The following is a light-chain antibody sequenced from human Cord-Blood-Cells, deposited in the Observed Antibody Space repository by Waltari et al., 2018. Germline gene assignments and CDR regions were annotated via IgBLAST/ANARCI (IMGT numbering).Light chain of an antibody. CDR2: EGS. Sequence: QSALTQPASVSGSPGQSSTISCTGTSSDVGSYTLVSWYQQHPGKAPKLMIYEGSKRPSGVPNRFSGSKSGNTDSLTIAGLQAEDEADYYCCSYAGSNWVFGGGTKLNVL. J-gene: IGLJ3*02. CDR1: SSDVGSYTL. V-gene: IGLV2-23*01. CDR3: CSYAGSNWV.